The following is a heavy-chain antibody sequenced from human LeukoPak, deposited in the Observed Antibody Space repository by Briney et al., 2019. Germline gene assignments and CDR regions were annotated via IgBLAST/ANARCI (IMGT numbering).Heavy chain of an antibody. V-gene: IGHV3-23*01. CDR2: INGSGGST. CDR1: GFTFSSYA. D-gene: IGHD6-19*01. J-gene: IGHJ4*02. Sequence: GGSLRLSCAASGFTFSSYAMSWVRQAPGKGLEWVSAINGSGGSTYYADSVKGRFTISRDNSKNTLYLQRNSLRAEDTAVYYCAKKFGGYSSGYVDYWGQGTLVTVSS. CDR3: AKKFGGYSSGYVDY.